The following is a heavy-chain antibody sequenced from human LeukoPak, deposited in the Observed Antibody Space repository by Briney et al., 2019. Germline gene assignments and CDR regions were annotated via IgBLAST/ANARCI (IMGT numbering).Heavy chain of an antibody. CDR1: GYTFTSYG. CDR2: ISAYNGNT. V-gene: IGHV1-18*01. CDR3: ARAGMKAYDFWSGYSVSWFDP. J-gene: IGHJ5*02. Sequence: ASVKVSFKASGYTFTSYGISWVRQAPGQGLEWMGWISAYNGNTNYAQKLQGRVTMTTDTSTSTAYMELRSLRSDDTAVYYCARAGMKAYDFWSGYSVSWFDPWGQGTLVTVSS. D-gene: IGHD3-3*01.